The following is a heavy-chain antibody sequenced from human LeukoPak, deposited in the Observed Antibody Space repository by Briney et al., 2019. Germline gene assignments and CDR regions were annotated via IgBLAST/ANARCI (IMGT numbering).Heavy chain of an antibody. D-gene: IGHD3-10*01. J-gene: IGHJ4*02. CDR3: ARDLDQYNGRFGGFGHDF. V-gene: IGHV1-18*01. Sequence: ASVKVSCKASGYTFINYGINCVRQAPGQGLEWMGWISAYNGNTNYAQSLQGRVTVTTDTSTSTVYMEMRSLTSDDTAVYYCARDLDQYNGRFGGFGHDFWGQGTLVTVSS. CDR2: ISAYNGNT. CDR1: GYTFINYG.